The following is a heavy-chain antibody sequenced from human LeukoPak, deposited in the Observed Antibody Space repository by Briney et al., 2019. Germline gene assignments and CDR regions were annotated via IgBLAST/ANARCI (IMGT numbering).Heavy chain of an antibody. Sequence: AGGSLRLSCAASGFTFSSYAMSWVRQARGKGLEWVSSISASGGSTFYADSVKGRFTISRDNSKNTLYLQMNSLRAEDTALYYCAKGRGYSGYDFFDYWGQGTLVTVSS. CDR2: ISASGGST. D-gene: IGHD5-12*01. CDR1: GFTFSSYA. V-gene: IGHV3-23*01. J-gene: IGHJ4*02. CDR3: AKGRGYSGYDFFDY.